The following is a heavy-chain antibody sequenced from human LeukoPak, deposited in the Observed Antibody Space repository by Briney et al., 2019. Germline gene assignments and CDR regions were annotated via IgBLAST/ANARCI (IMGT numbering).Heavy chain of an antibody. CDR3: AREGPAASY. Sequence: GGSLRLSCAAPGFTFSSYWMIWVRQAPGKGLEWVANIKQDGSEKYYVDSVKGRFTISRDNAKNSLYLQMNSLRAEDTAVYYCAREGPAASYWGQGTLVTVSS. CDR1: GFTFSSYW. V-gene: IGHV3-7*03. J-gene: IGHJ4*02. D-gene: IGHD2-2*01. CDR2: IKQDGSEK.